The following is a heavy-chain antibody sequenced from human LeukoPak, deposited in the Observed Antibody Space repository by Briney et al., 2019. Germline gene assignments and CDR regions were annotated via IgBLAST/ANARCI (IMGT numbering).Heavy chain of an antibody. J-gene: IGHJ4*02. V-gene: IGHV1-8*01. Sequence: GASVKVSCKASGYTFTSYDINWVRQATGQGLEWMGWMNPNSGNTGYAQKFQGRVTMTRNTSISTAYMELSSLRSEDTAVYYCARGEEMATIPGGEPGGYWGQGTLVTVSS. CDR1: GYTFTSYD. CDR2: MNPNSGNT. D-gene: IGHD5-24*01. CDR3: ARGEEMATIPGGEPGGY.